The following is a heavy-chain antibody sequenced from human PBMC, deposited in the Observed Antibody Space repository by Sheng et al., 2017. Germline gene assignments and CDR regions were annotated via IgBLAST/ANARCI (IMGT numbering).Heavy chain of an antibody. D-gene: IGHD5-18*01. CDR1: RHLQQLC. Sequence: QVQLVQSGAEVKKPWVLGEGLLQGFWRHLQQLCYQLGATGPLDKGLSGWEGIIPIFGTANYAQKFQGRVTITADESTSTAYMELSSLRSEDTAVYYCARDDGYSYGFGNYFDYWGQGTLVTVSS. V-gene: IGHV1-69*01. CDR2: IIPIFGTA. J-gene: IGHJ4*02. CDR3: ARDDGYSYGFGNYFDY.